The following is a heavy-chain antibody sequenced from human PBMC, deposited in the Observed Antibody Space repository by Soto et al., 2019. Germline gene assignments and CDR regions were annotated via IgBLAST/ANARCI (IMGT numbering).Heavy chain of an antibody. V-gene: IGHV3-23*01. J-gene: IGHJ6*02. CDR3: AKLSAATTRYSALDV. CDR2: ISTSGATT. D-gene: IGHD1-7*01. Sequence: PGGSLRLSCAASGFTFSTYSLTWVRQTPGKGLQWVATISTSGATTFYADSVKGRFAMSRDNSKNSLFLQMNTLRAEDTAIYYCAKLSAATTRYSALDVWGHGTSVTVSS. CDR1: GFTFSTYS.